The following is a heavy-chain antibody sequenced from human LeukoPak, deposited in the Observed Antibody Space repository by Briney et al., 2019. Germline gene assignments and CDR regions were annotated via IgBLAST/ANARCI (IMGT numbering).Heavy chain of an antibody. J-gene: IGHJ4*02. D-gene: IGHD3-10*01. CDR2: IIPIFGTA. V-gene: IGHV1-69*06. CDR3: ARVDYYGSGSYYNYNGIFDY. CDR1: GGTFSSYA. Sequence: ASVKVSCKASGGTFSSYAISWVRQAPGQGLEWMGGIIPIFGTANYAQKFQGRVTITADKSTSTAYMELSSLRSEDTAVYYCARVDYYGSGSYYNYNGIFDYWGQGTLVTVSS.